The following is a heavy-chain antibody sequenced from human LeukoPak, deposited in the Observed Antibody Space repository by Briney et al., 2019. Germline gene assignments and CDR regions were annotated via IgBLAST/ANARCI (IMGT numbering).Heavy chain of an antibody. CDR3: ARGHWFDP. CDR1: GFTFSNAW. Sequence: GGSLRLSCAASGFTFSNAWMSWVRQAPGKGLEWVAYIKPDGSEKSYVDSVKGRFTISRDNAKNSLYLQMNSLRAEDTAVYSCARGHWFDPWGQGTLVTVSS. CDR2: IKPDGSEK. V-gene: IGHV3-7*03. J-gene: IGHJ5*02.